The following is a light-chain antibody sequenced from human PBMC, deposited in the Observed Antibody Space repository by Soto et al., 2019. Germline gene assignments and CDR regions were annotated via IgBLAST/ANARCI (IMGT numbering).Light chain of an antibody. J-gene: IGLJ1*01. Sequence: QSALTQPASVSGSPGQSITISCTGTSSDVGGYNYVSWYQQHPGKAPKLMIYEVSNRPSGISNRFSGSKSGNTASLTISGLQAEDAADYYCTSYTGSSTLYVFGTGTKVTVL. V-gene: IGLV2-14*01. CDR3: TSYTGSSTLYV. CDR2: EVS. CDR1: SSDVGGYNY.